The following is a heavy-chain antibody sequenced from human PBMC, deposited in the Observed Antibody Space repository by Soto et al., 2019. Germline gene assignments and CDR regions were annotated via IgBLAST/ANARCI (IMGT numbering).Heavy chain of an antibody. J-gene: IGHJ4*02. CDR3: ASGWFGEFVYYFDY. CDR1: GYTFTSYG. Sequence: QVQLVQSGAEVKKPGASVKVSCKASGYTFTSYGISWVRQAPGQGLEWMGWISAYNGNTHYAQKVQGRVSMTTDTSTSTAYMELRSLGSDATAVYYCASGWFGEFVYYFDYWGQGTLVTVSS. CDR2: ISAYNGNT. D-gene: IGHD3-10*01. V-gene: IGHV1-18*01.